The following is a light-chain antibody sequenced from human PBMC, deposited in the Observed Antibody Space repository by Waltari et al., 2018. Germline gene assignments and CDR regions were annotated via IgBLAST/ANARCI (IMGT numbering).Light chain of an antibody. CDR2: GVT. J-gene: IGLJ2*01. CDR3: HSHATSITSVI. Sequence: QSALTQPASVSGSPGQSITISCTGTTSDVGNYNLVSWYQQHPGKAPTLSMYGVTKRPSVVSNRSSGYNAGNTASLTISGLQADDEADYYCHSHATSITSVIFGGGTKLTVI. CDR1: TSDVGNYNL. V-gene: IGLV2-23*02.